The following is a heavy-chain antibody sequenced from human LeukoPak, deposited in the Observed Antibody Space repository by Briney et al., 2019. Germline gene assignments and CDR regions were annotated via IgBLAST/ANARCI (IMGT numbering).Heavy chain of an antibody. CDR3: ARESPTTALDY. D-gene: IGHD4-17*01. V-gene: IGHV4-30-2*01. CDR2: IYNSGST. CDR1: GGSISIGGYS. Sequence: SETLSLTCAVSGGSISIGGYSWGWVRQPPGKAMEWLGYIYNSGSTYYNPSRKSRVTISVDKSKNQFSLKLSSMTAADTAMYYCARESPTTALDYWGQGTLVTVSS. J-gene: IGHJ4*02.